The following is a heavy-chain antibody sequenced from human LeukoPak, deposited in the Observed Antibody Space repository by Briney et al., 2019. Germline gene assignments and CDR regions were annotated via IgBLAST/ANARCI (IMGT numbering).Heavy chain of an antibody. V-gene: IGHV3-23*01. CDR3: AKRVEYSSPGGYFDY. J-gene: IGHJ4*02. CDR2: ISGSGGST. CDR1: GFTFSSYA. Sequence: GGSLRLSCAASGFTFSSYAMSWVRQAPGKGLEWVSAISGSGGSTYYADSVKGRFTISRDNSRNTLYLHMDSLRVEDTAVYYCAKRVEYSSPGGYFDYWGQGTLVTVSS. D-gene: IGHD2/OR15-2a*01.